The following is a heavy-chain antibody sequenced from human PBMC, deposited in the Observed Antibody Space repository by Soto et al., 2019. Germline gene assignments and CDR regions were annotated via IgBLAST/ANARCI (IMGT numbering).Heavy chain of an antibody. CDR1: GGSIISYY. CDR2: IYYSGST. Sequence: SETLSLTCSVAGGSIISYYCSCIRQPPGKGLEWIGYIYYSGSTNYNPSLKSRVTISVDTSKNQFSLKLSSVTAADTAVYYCARLYTRAGYSGSYHFDYWGQGTLVTVSS. J-gene: IGHJ4*02. CDR3: ARLYTRAGYSGSYHFDY. V-gene: IGHV4-59*08. D-gene: IGHD1-26*01.